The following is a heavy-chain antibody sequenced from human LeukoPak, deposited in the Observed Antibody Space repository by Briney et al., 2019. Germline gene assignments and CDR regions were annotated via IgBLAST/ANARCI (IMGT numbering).Heavy chain of an antibody. D-gene: IGHD3-3*01. V-gene: IGHV4-39*07. J-gene: IGHJ4*02. CDR3: ARGGRPIITIFGVVIPPPDY. CDR1: GGSITSGSYF. Sequence: ETLSLTCTVSGGSITSGSYFWGWIRQPPGKEMEWIGSIYYSGSTYYNPSLESRVTISVDTSKNQFSLKLSSVTAADTAVYYCARGGRPIITIFGVVIPPPDYWGQGTLVTVSS. CDR2: IYYSGST.